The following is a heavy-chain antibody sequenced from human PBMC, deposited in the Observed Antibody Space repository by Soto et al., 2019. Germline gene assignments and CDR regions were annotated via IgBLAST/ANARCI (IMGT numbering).Heavy chain of an antibody. CDR1: GFTFSDYY. CDR2: ISSSGPYT. Sequence: PGGSLRLSCAASGFTFSDYYMNWIRLAPGKGLEWLSYISSSGPYTDYADSVKGRFTVSRDNAKNSLYLQMNSLRAEDTAVYYSARQMSFAFDIWGQGTMVTVSS. J-gene: IGHJ3*02. D-gene: IGHD1-26*01. V-gene: IGHV3-11*03. CDR3: ARQMSFAFDI.